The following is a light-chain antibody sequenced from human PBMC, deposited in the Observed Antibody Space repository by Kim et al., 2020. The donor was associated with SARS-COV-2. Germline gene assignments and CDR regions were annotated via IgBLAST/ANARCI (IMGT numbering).Light chain of an antibody. V-gene: IGKV1-5*03. CDR3: QHYSGASRT. CDR1: QSIRSW. J-gene: IGKJ1*01. CDR2: KAS. Sequence: DIQMTQSPSTLSASVGDRVTITCRASQSIRSWLAWYQQKPGKAPKLLIYKASSLESGVPSRFSGSESGTEFTLTISSLQPDDFATYYCQHYSGASRTFGQGTKVDIK.